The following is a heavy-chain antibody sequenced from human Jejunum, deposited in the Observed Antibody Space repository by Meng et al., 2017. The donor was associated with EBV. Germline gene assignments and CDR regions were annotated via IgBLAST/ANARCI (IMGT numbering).Heavy chain of an antibody. CDR3: VGEIVAPYSFDQ. CDR1: GYTFIDYH. D-gene: IGHD5-12*01. V-gene: IGHV1-46*01. CDR2: LNPNNGAT. J-gene: IGHJ4*02. Sequence: QVQLAQSGVEVKKPGDSVKLSCKTSGYTFIDYHVHWVRQAPGQGLEWMGILNPNNGATSYAQRIRGRVTMTRDTSTSTVYMELSSLRSEDTALYYCVGEIVAPYSFDQWGQGTLVTVSS.